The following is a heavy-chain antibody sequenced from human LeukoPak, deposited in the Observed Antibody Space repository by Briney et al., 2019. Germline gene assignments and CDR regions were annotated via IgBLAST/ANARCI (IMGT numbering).Heavy chain of an antibody. CDR2: IYYSGRT. V-gene: IGHV4-59*01. Sequence: SETLSLTCTVSGGSISSYYWSWIRQPPGKGLEWIGYIYYSGRTNYNPSLKSRVTISVDTSKNQFSLKLSSVTAADTAVYYCARVWDFAFDIWGQGTTVTVSS. J-gene: IGHJ3*02. D-gene: IGHD1-26*01. CDR1: GGSISSYY. CDR3: ARVWDFAFDI.